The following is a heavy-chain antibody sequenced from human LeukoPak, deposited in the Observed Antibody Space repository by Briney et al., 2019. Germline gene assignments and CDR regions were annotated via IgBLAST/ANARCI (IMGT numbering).Heavy chain of an antibody. CDR3: ARGYGEMATIRGNWFDP. D-gene: IGHD5-24*01. CDR1: GDTFTNYY. CDR2: IDPSGADT. J-gene: IGHJ5*02. Sequence: ASVKVSCKASGDTFTNYYIHWVRQAPGQGLEWMGVIDPSGADTSYAQKFQGRVTMTRDTSTRTVYMELSSLRPEDTAVFYCARGYGEMATIRGNWFDPWGQGTLVTVSS. V-gene: IGHV1-46*01.